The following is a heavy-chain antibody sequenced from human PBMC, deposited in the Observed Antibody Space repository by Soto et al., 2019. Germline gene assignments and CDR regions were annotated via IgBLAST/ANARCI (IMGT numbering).Heavy chain of an antibody. J-gene: IGHJ4*02. CDR1: GFSITSFA. D-gene: IGHD1-26*01. CDR2: ISASGGST. V-gene: IGHV3-23*01. Sequence: GGSLRLSCVASGFSITSFAMSWVRQAPGKGLEWASAISASGGSTYADSVKGRFTISRDNSKNTLYLQMNGLRVEDTAVYYCAKVLSSGSYSGALEYWGQGALVTVSS. CDR3: AKVLSSGSYSGALEY.